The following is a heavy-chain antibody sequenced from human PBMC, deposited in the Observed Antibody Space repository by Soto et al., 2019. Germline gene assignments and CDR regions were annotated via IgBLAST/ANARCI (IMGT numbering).Heavy chain of an antibody. J-gene: IGHJ4*02. CDR1: GFSITSFA. D-gene: IGHD1-26*01. CDR2: ISASGGST. V-gene: IGHV3-23*01. Sequence: GGSLRLSCVASGFSITSFAMSWVRQAPGKGLEWASAISASGGSTYADSVKGRFTISRDNSKNTLYLQMNGLRVEDTAVYYCAKVLSSGSYSGALEYWGQGALVTVSS. CDR3: AKVLSSGSYSGALEY.